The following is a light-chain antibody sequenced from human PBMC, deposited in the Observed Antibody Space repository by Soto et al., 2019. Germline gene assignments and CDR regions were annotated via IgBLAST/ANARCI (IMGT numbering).Light chain of an antibody. J-gene: IGKJ1*01. CDR1: QSVSSN. Sequence: IVLTQSPGTLFVSPGERATLSCMASQSVSSNLAWYQQKPGQAPRLLIYGASTRATGIPARFSGSGSGTEFTLTISSLQSEDFAVYYCQQYNNWPPWTFGPGTKVDIK. CDR3: QQYNNWPPWT. CDR2: GAS. V-gene: IGKV3-15*01.